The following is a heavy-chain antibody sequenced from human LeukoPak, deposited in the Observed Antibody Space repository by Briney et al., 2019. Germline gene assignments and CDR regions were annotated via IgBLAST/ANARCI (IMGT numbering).Heavy chain of an antibody. J-gene: IGHJ4*02. CDR3: QSYLGY. Sequence: PGGSLRLSRAASGFTFSNAWMNWVRQAPGKGLEWVGRIETKTNGGITDYAAPVKGRLTISRDDSKNTLYLQMNSLKTEDTAVYYCQSYLGYWGQGTLVTVSS. CDR1: GFTFSNAW. D-gene: IGHD3-16*02. CDR2: IETKTNGGIT. V-gene: IGHV3-15*04.